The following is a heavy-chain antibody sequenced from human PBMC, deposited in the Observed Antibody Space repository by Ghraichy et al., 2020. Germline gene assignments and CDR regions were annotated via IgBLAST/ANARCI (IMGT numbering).Heavy chain of an antibody. V-gene: IGHV4-39*07. Sequence: GSLRLSCTVSGGSISSSSYYWGWVRQPPGKGLEWIGSIYYSGSTYYNPSLKSRATISVDTSKNQFSLKLSSVTAADTAVYYCARDSGVAVAFNWFDTWGQGTLVTVSS. D-gene: IGHD6-19*01. CDR3: ARDSGVAVAFNWFDT. CDR2: IYYSGST. CDR1: GGSISSSSYY. J-gene: IGHJ5*02.